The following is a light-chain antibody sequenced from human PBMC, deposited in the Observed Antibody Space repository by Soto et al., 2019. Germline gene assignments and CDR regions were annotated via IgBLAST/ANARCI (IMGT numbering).Light chain of an antibody. CDR1: HTVNSNY. J-gene: IGKJ1*01. V-gene: IGKV3-20*01. Sequence: EIVLTQSPCTLSWSPGDRGTLCFRGSHTVNSNYLAWYQQKPGQAPRLLIYGASSRAAGIPDRFSGSGSGSDFTLTISRLEPEDFAVYYCQQYGSSPWTFGQGTKVDI. CDR3: QQYGSSPWT. CDR2: GAS.